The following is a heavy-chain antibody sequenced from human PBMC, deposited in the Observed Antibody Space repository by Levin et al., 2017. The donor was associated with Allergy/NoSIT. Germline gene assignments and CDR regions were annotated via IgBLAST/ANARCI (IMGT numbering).Heavy chain of an antibody. D-gene: IGHD3-10*01. Sequence: LSLTCAASGFTFSSYSMNWVRQAPGKGLEWVSYISSSSSTIYYADSVKGRFTISRDNAKNSLYLQMNSLRAEDTAVYYCARALWIGELSAFDYWGQGTLVTVSS. CDR2: ISSSSSTI. V-gene: IGHV3-48*01. J-gene: IGHJ4*02. CDR1: GFTFSSYS. CDR3: ARALWIGELSAFDY.